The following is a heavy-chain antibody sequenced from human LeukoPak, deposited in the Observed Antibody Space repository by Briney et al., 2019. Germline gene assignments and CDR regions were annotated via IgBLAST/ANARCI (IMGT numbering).Heavy chain of an antibody. J-gene: IGHJ6*03. CDR2: ISAYSGNT. CDR3: AREGVATIGGYYYYYMDV. V-gene: IGHV1-18*01. Sequence: ASVKVSCKASGHTFTSYSISWVRQAPGQGLKWRGWISAYSGNTNYAQKLQDRVTMTTDTSTSTAYMELRSLGSDDTAVYYCAREGVATIGGYYYYYMDVWGKGTTVSVSS. D-gene: IGHD5-24*01. CDR1: GHTFTSYS.